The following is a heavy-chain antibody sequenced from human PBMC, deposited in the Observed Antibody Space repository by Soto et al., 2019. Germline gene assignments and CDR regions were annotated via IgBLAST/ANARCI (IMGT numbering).Heavy chain of an antibody. CDR1: GGSISSSNW. CDR3: ARDGRIAVAGTSAGSYYYYGMDV. Sequence: KPSETLSLTCAVSGGSISSSNWWSWVRQPPGKGLEWIGEIYHSGSTNYNPSLKSRVTISVDKSKNQFSLKLSSVTAADTAVYYCARDGRIAVAGTSAGSYYYYGMDVWGQGTTVTVSS. D-gene: IGHD6-19*01. V-gene: IGHV4-4*02. J-gene: IGHJ6*02. CDR2: IYHSGST.